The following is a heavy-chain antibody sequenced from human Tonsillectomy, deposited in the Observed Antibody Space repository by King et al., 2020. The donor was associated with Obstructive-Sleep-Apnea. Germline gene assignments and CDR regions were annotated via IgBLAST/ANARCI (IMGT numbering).Heavy chain of an antibody. J-gene: IGHJ4*02. V-gene: IGHV1-46*01. CDR1: GYTFTSYY. D-gene: IGHD3-22*01. CDR2: INPTGGST. CDR3: ARAYYYDSAIDY. Sequence: VQLVESGAEVKKPGASVKVSCKASGYTFTSYYIHWVRQAPGQGLEWMGIINPTGGSTTYAQKFQGRVTMTRDTSTSTVYMELSSLRSEDTAVYYCARAYYYDSAIDYWGQGTLVTVSS.